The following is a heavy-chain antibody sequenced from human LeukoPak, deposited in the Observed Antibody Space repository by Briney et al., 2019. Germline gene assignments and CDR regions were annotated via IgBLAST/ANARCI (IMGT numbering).Heavy chain of an antibody. Sequence: SGGSLRLSCAASGFTFSSYAMHWVRQAPGKGLEWVAVIWYDGSNKYYADSVKGRFTISRDNSKNTLYLQMNSLRAEDTAVYYCAKDSNSVYCTNGVCYTGGIDYWGQGTLVTVSS. D-gene: IGHD2-8*01. CDR3: AKDSNSVYCTNGVCYTGGIDY. CDR2: IWYDGSNK. J-gene: IGHJ4*02. CDR1: GFTFSSYA. V-gene: IGHV3-33*06.